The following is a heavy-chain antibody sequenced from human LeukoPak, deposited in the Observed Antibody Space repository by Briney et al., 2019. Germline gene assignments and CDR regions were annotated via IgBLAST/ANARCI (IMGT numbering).Heavy chain of an antibody. D-gene: IGHD2-21*02. CDR2: IIPIFGTA. CDR1: GGTFSSYA. J-gene: IGHJ5*02. V-gene: IGHV1-69*13. CDR3: ARVRVRGDYWFDP. Sequence: SVKVFCKASGGTFSSYAISWVRQAPGQGLEWMGGIIPIFGTANYAQKFQGRVTITADESTSTAYMELSSLRSEDAAVYYCARVRVRGDYWFDPWGQGTLVTVSS.